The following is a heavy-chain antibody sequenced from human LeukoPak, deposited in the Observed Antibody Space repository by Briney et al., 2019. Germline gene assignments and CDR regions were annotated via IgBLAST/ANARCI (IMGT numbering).Heavy chain of an antibody. CDR3: ARGPSPYCSSTSCKDWFDP. V-gene: IGHV4-59*01. J-gene: IGHJ5*02. Sequence: SETLSLTCTVSGGSIRSYYWSWIRHPPGKGLEWIGYIYYSGSTNYNPSLKSRVTISVDTSKNQFSLKLSSVTAADTAVYYCARGPSPYCSSTSCKDWFDPWGQGTLVTVSS. CDR2: IYYSGST. D-gene: IGHD2-2*01. CDR1: GGSIRSYY.